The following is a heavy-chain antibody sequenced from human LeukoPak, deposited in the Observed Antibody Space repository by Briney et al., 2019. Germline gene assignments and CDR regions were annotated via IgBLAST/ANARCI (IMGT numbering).Heavy chain of an antibody. J-gene: IGHJ4*02. CDR2: IRYDGSNK. Sequence: PGGSLRLSCAASGFTFSSYGMHWVRQAPGKGLEWVAFIRYDGSNKYYADSVKGRFTISRDNSKNTLYLQMNSLRAEDTAVYYCARDRTRKYYYDSSGYYTFDYWGQGTLVTVSS. D-gene: IGHD3-22*01. CDR1: GFTFSSYG. CDR3: ARDRTRKYYYDSSGYYTFDY. V-gene: IGHV3-30*02.